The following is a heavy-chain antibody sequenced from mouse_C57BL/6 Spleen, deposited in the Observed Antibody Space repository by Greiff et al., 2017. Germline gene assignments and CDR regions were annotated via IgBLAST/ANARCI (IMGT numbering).Heavy chain of an antibody. CDR2: IRNKASGYTT. J-gene: IGHJ1*03. CDR3: ARYRYFDF. V-gene: IGHV7-3*01. Sequence: EVKLVESGGGLVQPGGSLSLSCAASGFTFTDYYMSWVRQPPGKALEWLGFIRNKASGYTTEYSASVKGRFTIARENSQSILYLQMTALRAEDSATSCCARYRYFDFWGTGTTVTVSS. CDR1: GFTFTDYY.